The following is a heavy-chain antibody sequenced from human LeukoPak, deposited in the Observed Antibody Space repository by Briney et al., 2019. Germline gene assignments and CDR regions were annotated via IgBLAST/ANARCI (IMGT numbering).Heavy chain of an antibody. V-gene: IGHV3-7*01. CDR1: GFTFSSYW. Sequence: SGGSLRLSCAASGFTFSSYWMSRVRQAPGKGLEWVANIKQDGSEKYYVDSVKGRFTISRDNAKNSLYLQMNSLRAEDTAVYYRARTPYCSSTSCYWSYYYYMDVWGKGTTVTVSS. D-gene: IGHD2-2*01. CDR2: IKQDGSEK. CDR3: ARTPYCSSTSCYWSYYYYMDV. J-gene: IGHJ6*03.